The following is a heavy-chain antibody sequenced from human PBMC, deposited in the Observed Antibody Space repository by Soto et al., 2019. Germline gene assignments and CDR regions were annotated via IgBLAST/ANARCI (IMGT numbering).Heavy chain of an antibody. CDR1: GFTFSSYA. CDR3: AKDAVGAPYYYYYGMDV. D-gene: IGHD1-26*01. J-gene: IGHJ6*02. Sequence: PGGSLRLSCAASGFTFSSYAMSWVRQAPGKGLEWVSAISGGGGSTYYADSVKGRFTISRDNSKNTLYLQMNSLRAEDTAVYYCAKDAVGAPYYYYYGMDVWGQGTTVTVSS. CDR2: ISGGGGST. V-gene: IGHV3-23*01.